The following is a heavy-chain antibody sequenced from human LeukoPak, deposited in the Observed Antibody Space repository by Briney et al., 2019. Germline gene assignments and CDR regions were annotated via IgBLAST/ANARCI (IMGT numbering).Heavy chain of an antibody. Sequence: PGGSLRLSCAASGFTFSNYGMHWVRQSPGKGLEWVSGISGSGGSTNYADSVKGRFTISRDNSKNTLYLQMNSLRAEDTALYYCAKASGTFYPNDYWGQGTLVTVSS. D-gene: IGHD1-26*01. J-gene: IGHJ4*02. CDR2: ISGSGGST. CDR3: AKASGTFYPNDY. CDR1: GFTFSNYG. V-gene: IGHV3-23*01.